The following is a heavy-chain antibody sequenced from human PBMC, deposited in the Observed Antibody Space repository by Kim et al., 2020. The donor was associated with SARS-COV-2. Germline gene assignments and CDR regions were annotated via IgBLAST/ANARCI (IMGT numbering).Heavy chain of an antibody. J-gene: IGHJ3*02. CDR3: ARVLGSYDSSGYYYDAFDI. V-gene: IGHV3-11*06. Sequence: GRFTISRDNAKNSLYLQMNSLRAEDTAVYYCARVLGSYDSSGYYYDAFDIWGQGTMVTVSS. D-gene: IGHD3-22*01.